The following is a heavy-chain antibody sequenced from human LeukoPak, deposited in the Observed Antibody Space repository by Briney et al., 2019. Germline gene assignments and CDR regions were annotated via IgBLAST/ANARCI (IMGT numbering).Heavy chain of an antibody. D-gene: IGHD3-22*01. V-gene: IGHV3-74*01. CDR2: INTDGRTT. Sequence: TGGSLRLSCAVSGFTFSIYWMHWVRQVPGEGLVWVSRINTDGRTTTYADSVKGRFTISRDNAKNMLYLQMNRLRAEDTAVYYCARIEDRGAAFDSWGQGTLVTVSS. CDR3: ARIEDRGAAFDS. CDR1: GFTFSIYW. J-gene: IGHJ4*02.